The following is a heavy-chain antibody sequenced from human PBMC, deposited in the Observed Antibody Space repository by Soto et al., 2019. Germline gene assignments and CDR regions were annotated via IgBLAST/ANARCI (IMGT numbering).Heavy chain of an antibody. CDR2: IYYSGST. Sequence: PSETLSLTCTVSGGSISIGDYYWSWIRQPPGKGLEWIGYIYYSGSTYYNPSLKSRVTISVDTSKNQFSLKLSSVTAADTAVYYCARARRPFNYDILTGYPPDDYWGQGTLVTVSS. CDR1: GGSISIGDYY. V-gene: IGHV4-30-4*01. D-gene: IGHD3-9*01. J-gene: IGHJ4*02. CDR3: ARARRPFNYDILTGYPPDDY.